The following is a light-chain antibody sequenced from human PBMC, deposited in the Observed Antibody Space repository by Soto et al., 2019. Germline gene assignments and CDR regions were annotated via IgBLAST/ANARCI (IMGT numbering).Light chain of an antibody. CDR1: SSNIGAGYD. CDR2: GNS. V-gene: IGLV1-40*01. CDR3: QSYDSRLSGYVV. J-gene: IGLJ2*01. Sequence: VLTQPPSVSGAPGQRVTISCTGSSSNIGAGYDVHWYQQLPGTAPKVLIYGNSNRPSGVPERFSGSKSGTSASLAITGLQAEDEADYYCQSYDSRLSGYVVFGGGTKVTVL.